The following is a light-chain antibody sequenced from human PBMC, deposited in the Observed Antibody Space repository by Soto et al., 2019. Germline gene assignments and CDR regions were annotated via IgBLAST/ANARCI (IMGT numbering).Light chain of an antibody. CDR1: QSVSSSY. CDR3: QQYGSSPLT. Sequence: EIVLTQSPGTLSLSPGERATLSCRASQSVSSSYLAWYQQKPGQAPRLLIYGASSRATGIPDRFSGSGSGTDFTLTISRLEPEDFAVDYCQQYGSSPLTFGGVTKVEIK. V-gene: IGKV3-20*01. J-gene: IGKJ4*01. CDR2: GAS.